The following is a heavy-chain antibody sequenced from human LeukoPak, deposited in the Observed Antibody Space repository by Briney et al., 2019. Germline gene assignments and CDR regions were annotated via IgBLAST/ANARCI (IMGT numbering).Heavy chain of an antibody. V-gene: IGHV3-48*01. J-gene: IGHJ4*02. CDR3: AKVRYYYGSGSYRYYFDY. CDR1: GFTFSSYS. Sequence: GGSLRLSCAASGFTFSSYSMNWVRQAPGKGLEWVSYISSSSSTIYYADSVKGRFTISRDNSKNTLYLQMNSLRAEDTAVYYCAKVRYYYGSGSYRYYFDYWGQGTLVTVSS. CDR2: ISSSSSTI. D-gene: IGHD3-10*01.